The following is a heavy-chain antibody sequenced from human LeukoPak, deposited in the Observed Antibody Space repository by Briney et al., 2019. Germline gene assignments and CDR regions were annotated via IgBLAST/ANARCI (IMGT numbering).Heavy chain of an antibody. CDR2: ISSSSSYI. CDR1: GFTFSSYS. V-gene: IGHV3-21*01. CDR3: ARAPGGYCSSTSCLAYYYGMDV. Sequence: GGSLRLSCAASGFTFSSYSMNWVRQAPGKGLEWVSSISSSSSYIYYADSVKGRFTISRDNSKNTLYLQMNSLRAEDTAVYYCARAPGGYCSSTSCLAYYYGMDVWGQGTTVTVSS. J-gene: IGHJ6*02. D-gene: IGHD2-2*01.